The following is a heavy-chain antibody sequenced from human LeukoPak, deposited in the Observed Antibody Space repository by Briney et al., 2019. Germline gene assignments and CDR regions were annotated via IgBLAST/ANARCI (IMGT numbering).Heavy chain of an antibody. CDR1: GFTFSSYS. J-gene: IGHJ4*02. V-gene: IGHV3-48*01. Sequence: GGSLRLSCAASGFTFSSYSMNWVRQAPGKGLEWVSYISSSSSTIYYADSVKGRFTISRDNAKNSPYLQMNSLRAEDTAVYYCARAARVRGANPMRYYFDYWGQGTLVTVSS. CDR2: ISSSSSTI. CDR3: ARAARVRGANPMRYYFDY. D-gene: IGHD3-10*01.